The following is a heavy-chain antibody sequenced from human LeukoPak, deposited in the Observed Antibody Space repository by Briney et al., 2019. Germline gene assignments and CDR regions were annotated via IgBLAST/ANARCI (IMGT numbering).Heavy chain of an antibody. CDR3: ARGKGSVTRMYYYYYYVDV. CDR1: GGSFSGYY. Sequence: SETLSLTCAVYGGSFSGYYWSWIRQPPGKGLEWIGEINHSGSTNYNPSLKSRVTISVDTSKNQFSLKLSSVTAADTAVYYCARGKGSVTRMYYYYYYVDVWGKGTTVTVSS. CDR2: INHSGST. J-gene: IGHJ6*03. D-gene: IGHD4-11*01. V-gene: IGHV4-34*01.